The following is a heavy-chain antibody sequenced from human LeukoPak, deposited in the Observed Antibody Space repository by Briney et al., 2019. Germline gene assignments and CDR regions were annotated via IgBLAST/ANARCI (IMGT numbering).Heavy chain of an antibody. CDR2: IYYSGST. V-gene: IGHV4-39*01. J-gene: IGHJ4*02. CDR1: GGSISSSSYY. CDR3: ARHIPPNYYDSSGFDLYYFDY. D-gene: IGHD3-22*01. Sequence: PSETLSLTCTVSGGSISSSSYYWGWIRQPPGKGLEWIGSIYYSGSTYYNPSLKSRVTLSVDTSKNQFSLKLSSVTAADTAVYYCARHIPPNYYDSSGFDLYYFDYWGQGTLVTVSS.